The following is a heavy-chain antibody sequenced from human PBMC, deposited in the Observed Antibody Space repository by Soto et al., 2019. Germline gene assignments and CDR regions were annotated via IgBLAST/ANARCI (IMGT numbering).Heavy chain of an antibody. J-gene: IGHJ4*02. Sequence: ASVKVSCKASGDTFTTYDINWVRQATGRGLEWMGWINPNSGNIGYAQRFQGRVTMTRDTAIRTAYMEVSSLRSDDTAVYYCARGRASGSYYLLDYWGQGTLVTVSS. CDR1: GDTFTTYD. D-gene: IGHD3-10*01. CDR3: ARGRASGSYYLLDY. CDR2: INPNSGNI. V-gene: IGHV1-8*01.